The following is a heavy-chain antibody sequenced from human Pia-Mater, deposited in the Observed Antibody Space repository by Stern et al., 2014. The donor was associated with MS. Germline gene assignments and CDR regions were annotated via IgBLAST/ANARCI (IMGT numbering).Heavy chain of an antibody. Sequence: VQLLESGAEVKKSGASVKLSCKASGYTFTNYYMHWVRQAPGHGLEWMGIINPSGGSASYAQKFQDRVTMTNDSSSSTVFMELSSLRSDDTAVYYCARDSAARLSDYWGQGTLVTVSS. J-gene: IGHJ4*02. CDR2: INPSGGSA. CDR3: ARDSAARLSDY. CDR1: GYTFTNYY. V-gene: IGHV1-46*01. D-gene: IGHD6-6*01.